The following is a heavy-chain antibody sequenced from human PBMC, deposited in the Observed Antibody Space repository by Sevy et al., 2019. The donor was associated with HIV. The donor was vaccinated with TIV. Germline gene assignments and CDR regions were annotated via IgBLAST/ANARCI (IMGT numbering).Heavy chain of an antibody. Sequence: GGSLRLSCAASGFTFDDYAMHWVRQAPGKGLEWVSGISWNSGSIGYADSVKGRFTISRDNAKNSLYLQMNSLRAEDTALYYCAKDSGGSYDYYYYYGMDVWGQGTTVTVS. D-gene: IGHD5-18*01. J-gene: IGHJ6*02. CDR3: AKDSGGSYDYYYYYGMDV. CDR2: ISWNSGSI. CDR1: GFTFDDYA. V-gene: IGHV3-9*01.